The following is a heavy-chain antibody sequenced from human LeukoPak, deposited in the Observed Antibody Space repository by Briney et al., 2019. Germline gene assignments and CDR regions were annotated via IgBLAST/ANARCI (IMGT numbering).Heavy chain of an antibody. Sequence: PGGSLRLSCAASGFTFSSYAMSWVRQAPGKGLEWVSTISGSGGSTYYADSVKGQFTISRDNSKNTLYLQMNSLRAEDTAVYYCAKVYYDFWSGPHDDPWGQGTLVTVSS. CDR1: GFTFSSYA. CDR3: AKVYYDFWSGPHDDP. D-gene: IGHD3-3*01. J-gene: IGHJ5*02. V-gene: IGHV3-23*01. CDR2: ISGSGGST.